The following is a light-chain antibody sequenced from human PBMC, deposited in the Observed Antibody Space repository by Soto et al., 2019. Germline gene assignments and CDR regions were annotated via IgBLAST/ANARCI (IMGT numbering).Light chain of an antibody. V-gene: IGLV1-40*01. J-gene: IGLJ2*01. CDR3: QSYDSSLSGVV. CDR1: SSNIGAGYD. CDR2: GNS. Sequence: HSVLTQPPSVSGAPGQRVTISCTGSSSNIGAGYDVHWYQQLPGTAPKLLIYGNSNRPSGVPDRFSGSKSGTSASLAITGLQAEDEADYYCQSYDSSLSGVVFGGGTMVTVL.